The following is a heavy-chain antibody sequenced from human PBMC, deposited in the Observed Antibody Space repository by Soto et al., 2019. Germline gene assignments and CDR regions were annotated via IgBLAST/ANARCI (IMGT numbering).Heavy chain of an antibody. Sequence: QITLKESGPTLVRPTQTLTLTCTFSGFSLRTTGVAVAWIRQPSGEALEWLARSYWDDDKRYNSSLKSRLTITKDTSRDQVVLAMTNMDPMDTATYFCAHSQRGPRDFWGPGILVTVSS. J-gene: IGHJ4*02. CDR2: SYWDDDK. CDR3: AHSQRGPRDF. V-gene: IGHV2-5*02. D-gene: IGHD5-12*01. CDR1: GFSLRTTGVA.